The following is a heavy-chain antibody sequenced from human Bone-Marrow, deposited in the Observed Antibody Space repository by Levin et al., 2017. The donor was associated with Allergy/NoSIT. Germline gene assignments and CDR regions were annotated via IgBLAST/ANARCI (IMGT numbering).Heavy chain of an antibody. Sequence: SQTLSLTCSVSGGSISSSTYSWGWIHQPPGKGLEWIGNVYYTGSTHYNPSLKSRVTISADTSKNQFSLKLSSVTAADTAVYYCARAPYYGPARPYQSDYWGQGTLVTVSS. D-gene: IGHD3-10*01. J-gene: IGHJ4*02. CDR3: ARAPYYGPARPYQSDY. CDR1: GGSISSSTYS. V-gene: IGHV4-39*01. CDR2: VYYTGST.